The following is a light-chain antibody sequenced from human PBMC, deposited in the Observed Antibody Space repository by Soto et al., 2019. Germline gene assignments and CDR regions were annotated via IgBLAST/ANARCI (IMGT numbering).Light chain of an antibody. Sequence: GDRVPIPCRASQSISTYVNWYQQKPGKAPNLLIYTASSLQSGVPSRFSGSGSGTDFTLTISSLQPEDFATYFCQQSYSRPRTFGQGTKVDNK. V-gene: IGKV1-39*01. CDR2: TAS. CDR3: QQSYSRPRT. CDR1: QSISTY. J-gene: IGKJ1*01.